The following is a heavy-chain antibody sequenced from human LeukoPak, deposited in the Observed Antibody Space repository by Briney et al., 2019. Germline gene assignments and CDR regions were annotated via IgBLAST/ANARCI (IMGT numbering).Heavy chain of an antibody. Sequence: GSLRLSCAASGFTFSSYAMSWVRQAPGKGLEWVSAISGSGGSTYYADSVKGRFTISRDNSKNTLYLQMNSLRAEDTAVYYCAKVGPIFGVVIIGFDYWGQGTLVTVSS. J-gene: IGHJ4*02. CDR1: GFTFSSYA. CDR3: AKVGPIFGVVIIGFDY. CDR2: ISGSGGST. V-gene: IGHV3-23*01. D-gene: IGHD3-3*01.